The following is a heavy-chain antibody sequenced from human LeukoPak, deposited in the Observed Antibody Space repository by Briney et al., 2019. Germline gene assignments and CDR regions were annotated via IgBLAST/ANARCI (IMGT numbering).Heavy chain of an antibody. V-gene: IGHV4-59*08. Sequence: SETLSLTCTVSGGSINNYYWSWIRHPPGRRLEWIGYIYYSGSVSYNPSLKTRATVSMDTSKNQFSLKMTSVTAADTAVYYCARHTYARPFDFWGQGTLVTVSS. J-gene: IGHJ4*02. CDR3: ARHTYARPFDF. CDR1: GGSINNYY. D-gene: IGHD6-6*01. CDR2: IYYSGSV.